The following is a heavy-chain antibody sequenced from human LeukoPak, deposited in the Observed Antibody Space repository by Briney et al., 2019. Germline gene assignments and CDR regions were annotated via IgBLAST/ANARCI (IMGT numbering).Heavy chain of an antibody. CDR3: ARGGRGSGYPFDY. D-gene: IGHD3-3*01. J-gene: IGHJ4*02. Sequence: PSETLSLTCTVSGGSISSGSYYWGWIRQPPGKGLEWIGSIYYSGSTYYHPSLKSRVTISVDTSKNQFSLKLSSVTAADTAVYYCARGGRGSGYPFDYWGQGTLVTVSS. V-gene: IGHV4-39*07. CDR2: IYYSGST. CDR1: GGSISSGSYY.